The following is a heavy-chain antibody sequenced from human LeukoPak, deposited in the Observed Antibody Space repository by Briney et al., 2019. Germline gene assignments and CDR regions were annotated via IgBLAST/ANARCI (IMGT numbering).Heavy chain of an antibody. D-gene: IGHD3-22*01. V-gene: IGHV3-15*01. CDR1: GFRFSDAW. Sequence: GGSLRLSCAAAGFRFSDAWMSWVRQAPGKGLEWVGRIKRKIDGESTDYVESVKGRFIISRDDSTNTLFLQMNSLKIEDTALYYCTTGYSSGYIEDYWGQGTRVSVSS. CDR3: TTGYSSGYIEDY. J-gene: IGHJ4*02. CDR2: IKRKIDGEST.